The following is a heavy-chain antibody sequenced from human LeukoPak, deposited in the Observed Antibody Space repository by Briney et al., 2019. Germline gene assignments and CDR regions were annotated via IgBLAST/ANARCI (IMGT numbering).Heavy chain of an antibody. CDR1: GFSFSDFY. CDR2: ISTSGSNI. CDR3: AIGSYFDY. D-gene: IGHD1-26*01. V-gene: IGHV3-11*01. Sequence: GGSLRLSCAASGFSFSDFYMGWIRQGPGKGLEWVSYISTSGSNIYYADSVKGRFTISRDNSKNTLYLQMNSLRAEDTAVYYCAIGSYFDYWGQGTLVTVSS. J-gene: IGHJ4*02.